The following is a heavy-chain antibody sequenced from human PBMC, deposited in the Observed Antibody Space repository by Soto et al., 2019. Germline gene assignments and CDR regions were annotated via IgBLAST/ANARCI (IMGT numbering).Heavy chain of an antibody. Sequence: GASVKVSCKASGYTFTSYGISWVRQAPGQGLEWMGWISAYNGNTNYAQKLQGRVTMTTDTSTSTAYMELRSLRSDDTAVYYCAREDDSSGYSDAFDIWGQGTMVTVSS. J-gene: IGHJ3*02. V-gene: IGHV1-18*01. CDR1: GYTFTSYG. D-gene: IGHD3-22*01. CDR2: ISAYNGNT. CDR3: AREDDSSGYSDAFDI.